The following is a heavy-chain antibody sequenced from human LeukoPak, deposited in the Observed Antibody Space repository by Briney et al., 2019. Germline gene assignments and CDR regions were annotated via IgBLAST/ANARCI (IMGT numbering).Heavy chain of an antibody. D-gene: IGHD6-13*01. CDR1: GGSFSGYY. J-gene: IGHJ3*02. CDR2: INHSGST. V-gene: IGHV4-34*01. Sequence: PSETLSLTCAVYGGSFSGYYWSWIRQPPGKGLEWIGEINHSGSTNYNPSLKSRVTISVDTSKNQFSLKLSSVTAADTAVYYCARGHKAAAGTFDAFDIWGQGTMVTVSS. CDR3: ARGHKAAAGTFDAFDI.